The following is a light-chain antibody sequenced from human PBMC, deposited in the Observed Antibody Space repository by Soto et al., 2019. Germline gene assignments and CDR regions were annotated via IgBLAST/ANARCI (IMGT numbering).Light chain of an antibody. Sequence: IQTVWSPSTLTPSLGDSVTISCRASQSIGDYLAWYQDKPGKAPRLLIYDASKLKSRVPSRFSGSGSGTEFTLTIANQQPDYFATYYCQQYDRYRTFGPGTKVDI. V-gene: IGKV1-5*01. J-gene: IGKJ1*01. CDR3: QQYDRYRT. CDR2: DAS. CDR1: QSIGDY.